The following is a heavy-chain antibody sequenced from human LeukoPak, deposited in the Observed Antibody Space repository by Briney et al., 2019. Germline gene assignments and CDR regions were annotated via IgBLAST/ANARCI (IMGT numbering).Heavy chain of an antibody. J-gene: IGHJ4*02. D-gene: IGHD5-18*01. CDR2: INHSGST. V-gene: IGHV4-34*01. Sequence: SGTLCLTCAVYGGSFSGYYWSWIRQPQGKGLEWIGEINHSGSTNYNPSLKSRVTISVDTSKNQFSLKLSSVTAADTAVYYCARGLGTAMNFDYWGQGTLVTVSS. CDR1: GGSFSGYY. CDR3: ARGLGTAMNFDY.